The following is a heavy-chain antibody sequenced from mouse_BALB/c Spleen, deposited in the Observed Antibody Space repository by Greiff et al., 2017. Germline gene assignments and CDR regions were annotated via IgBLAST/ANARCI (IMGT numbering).Heavy chain of an antibody. CDR3: AREEGLRRGAWFAC. V-gene: IGHV3-6*02. CDR2: LSYDGSN. CDR1: GYSITSGYY. J-gene: IGHJ3*01. D-gene: IGHD2-2*01. Sequence: ESGPGLVKPSQSPSLTCSVTGYSITSGYYWNWIRQFPGNKLEWMGYLSYDGSNNYNPSLKNRISITRDTSKNQFFLKLNSVTTEDTATYYCAREEGLRRGAWFACWGQGTLVTVSA.